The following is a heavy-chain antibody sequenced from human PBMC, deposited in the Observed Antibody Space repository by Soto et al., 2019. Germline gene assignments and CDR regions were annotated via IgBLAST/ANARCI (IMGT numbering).Heavy chain of an antibody. Sequence: EVQLVESGGGPVRPGGSLKLSCAASGFNFITYSLSWVRQAPGKGLEWVASISSSAVYIDYADSVKGRFTISRDNANNSLYLQMNSLRAEDTATYYCARGDRGGSGSPASYYYSGLDVWGQGTTVTVS. CDR1: GFNFITYS. CDR2: ISSSAVYI. V-gene: IGHV3-21*01. J-gene: IGHJ6*02. D-gene: IGHD3-10*01. CDR3: ARGDRGGSGSPASYYYSGLDV.